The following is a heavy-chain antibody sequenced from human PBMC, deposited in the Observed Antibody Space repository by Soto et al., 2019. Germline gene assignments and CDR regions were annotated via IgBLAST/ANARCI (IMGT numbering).Heavy chain of an antibody. CDR2: IYYSGST. D-gene: IGHD3-3*01. CDR3: ARGLGYYDFWFSRNPQLAY. V-gene: IGHV4-31*03. CDR1: GGSISSGGYY. J-gene: IGHJ4*02. Sequence: PSETLSLTCTVSGGSISSGGYYWSWIRQHPGKGLEWIGYIYYSGSTYYNPSLKSRVTISVDTSKNQFSLKLSSVTAADTAVYYCARGLGYYDFWFSRNPQLAYWGQGTLVTVSS.